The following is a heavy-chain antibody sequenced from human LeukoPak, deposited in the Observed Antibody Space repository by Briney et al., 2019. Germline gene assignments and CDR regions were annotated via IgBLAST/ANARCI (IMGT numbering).Heavy chain of an antibody. CDR1: GFTFSKYA. CDR2: ISASGGGT. V-gene: IGHV3-23*01. CDR3: AKDRVTMVRGVTY. D-gene: IGHD3-10*01. Sequence: GGSLRLSCAASGFTFSKYAMAWVRQAPGKGLQWVSTISASGGGTYYTDFVKGRFIISRDNSKNTLYLQMNSLRPADTAVYYCAKDRVTMVRGVTYWGQGTLVTVSS. J-gene: IGHJ4*02.